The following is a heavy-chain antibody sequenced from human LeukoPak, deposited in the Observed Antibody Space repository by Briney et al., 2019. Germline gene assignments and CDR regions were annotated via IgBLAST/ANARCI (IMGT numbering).Heavy chain of an antibody. J-gene: IGHJ4*02. CDR2: IYYSGST. V-gene: IGHV4-39*01. D-gene: IGHD3-10*01. Sequence: SETLSLTCTVSGGSISSSSYYWGWIRQPPGKGLEWIGSIYYSGSTYYNPSFKSRVTISVDTSKNQFSLKLSSVPAAATAVYYCARQDEVTSMVRGVIAFDYWGQGTLVTVSS. CDR1: GGSISSSSYY. CDR3: ARQDEVTSMVRGVIAFDY.